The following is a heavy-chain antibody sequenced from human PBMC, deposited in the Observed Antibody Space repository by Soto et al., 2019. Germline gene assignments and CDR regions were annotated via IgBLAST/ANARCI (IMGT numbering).Heavy chain of an antibody. D-gene: IGHD1-26*01. CDR1: GGTFSSYA. V-gene: IGHV1-69*01. Sequence: QVQLVQSGAEVKKPGSSVKVSCKASGGTFSSYAISWVRQAPGQGLEWMGGIIPIFGTANYAQKFQGRVKITADESTSTAYMELSSLRSEDTAVYYCARDPMSGGATGLYYYYGMDVWGQGTTVTVSS. CDR3: ARDPMSGGATGLYYYYGMDV. J-gene: IGHJ6*02. CDR2: IIPIFGTA.